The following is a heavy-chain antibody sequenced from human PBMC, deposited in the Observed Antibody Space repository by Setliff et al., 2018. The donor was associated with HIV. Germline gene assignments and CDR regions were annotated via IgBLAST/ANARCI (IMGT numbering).Heavy chain of an antibody. CDR1: GGSISSHY. J-gene: IGHJ4*02. CDR2: IYNTRST. D-gene: IGHD4-4*01. Sequence: SETLSLTCTVSGGSISSHYWSWIRQPPGRGLEWIGYIYNTRSTNYHPSLKSRLTISVDTSKNQFSLKLSSVTAADTAVYYCARDPTTGVDSWGQGTLVTVSS. CDR3: ARDPTTGVDS. V-gene: IGHV4-4*08.